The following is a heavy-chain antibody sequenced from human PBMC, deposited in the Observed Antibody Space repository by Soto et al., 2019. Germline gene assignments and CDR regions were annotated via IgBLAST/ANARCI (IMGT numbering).Heavy chain of an antibody. V-gene: IGHV1-69*13. J-gene: IGHJ6*02. CDR3: ASYGSGRSCYSGYYYHCMDV. D-gene: IGHD2-15*01. Sequence: SVKVSCRVSGAIFSSYVLIWVRQEPGQGLEWLGGIIPIFGTANYAQKFQGRVTITADESTSTAYMELSSLRSEDTAVYYCASYGSGRSCYSGYYYHCMDVWGQGTTVTVSS. CDR2: IIPIFGTA. CDR1: GAIFSSYV.